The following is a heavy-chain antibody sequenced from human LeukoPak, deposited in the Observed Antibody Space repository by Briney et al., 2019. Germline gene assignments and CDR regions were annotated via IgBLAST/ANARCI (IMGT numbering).Heavy chain of an antibody. J-gene: IGHJ5*02. D-gene: IGHD2-21*02. Sequence: PSETLSLTCTVSGGSISSSPSSWGCIRQPPGDGLEWIGNFYQSGDTYYNPSLKSRVSISVDTSKNQLSLRLNSVTAADTAVYFCARSPGIVVVTGLNEDNWFDPWGQGAMVTVSS. CDR1: GGSISSSPSS. CDR2: FYQSGDT. V-gene: IGHV4-39*07. CDR3: ARSPGIVVVTGLNEDNWFDP.